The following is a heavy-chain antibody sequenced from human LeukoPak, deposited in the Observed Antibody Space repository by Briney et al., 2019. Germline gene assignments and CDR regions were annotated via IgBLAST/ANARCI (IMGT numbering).Heavy chain of an antibody. CDR3: ARVKGSDSSFDY. Sequence: PSETLPLTCTVSGASISSGAYYWSWISQHPGKGLEWIGCFYSSGSTYYNPSLKSRLTISVDSSKSQLSLRLSSVTAADTAVYYCARVKGSDSSFDYWGQGTLVTVSS. CDR2: FYSSGST. V-gene: IGHV4-31*03. CDR1: GASISSGAYY. D-gene: IGHD2-15*01. J-gene: IGHJ4*02.